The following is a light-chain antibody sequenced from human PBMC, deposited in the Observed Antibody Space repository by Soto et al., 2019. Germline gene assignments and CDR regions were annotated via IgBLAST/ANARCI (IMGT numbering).Light chain of an antibody. CDR3: CSYAGSSTYV. V-gene: IGLV1-40*01. Sequence: QSVLTQPPSVTGAPGQRVTISCTWNNSNIGTGYGVHWYQQFPGTAPRLLTYSDNNRPSGVPDRFSGSKSGNTASLTISGLQAEDEADYYCCSYAGSSTYVFGTGTKLTVL. CDR1: NSNIGTGYG. CDR2: SDN. J-gene: IGLJ1*01.